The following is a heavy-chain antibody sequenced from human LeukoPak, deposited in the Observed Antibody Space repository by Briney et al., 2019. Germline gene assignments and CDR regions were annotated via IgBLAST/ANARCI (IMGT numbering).Heavy chain of an antibody. J-gene: IGHJ4*02. CDR1: GFTFSDYY. D-gene: IGHD4-23*01. Sequence: PGGSLRLSCAASGFTFSDYYMNWIRQAPGKGLEWVSYISSSASTIYYADSVKGRFTISRDNAKNSLYLQMNSLRAEDTAVYYCAKERKLLPFDCWGQGTLVTVSS. V-gene: IGHV3-11*04. CDR2: ISSSASTI. CDR3: AKERKLLPFDC.